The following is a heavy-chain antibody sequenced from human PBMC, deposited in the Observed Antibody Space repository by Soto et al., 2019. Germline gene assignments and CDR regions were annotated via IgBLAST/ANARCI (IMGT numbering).Heavy chain of an antibody. V-gene: IGHV3-74*01. CDR1: GFTFSSYW. J-gene: IGHJ4*02. D-gene: IGHD3-3*01. CDR3: ARGRKYYDFWSGFTY. CDR2: INSDGSST. Sequence: GGSLRLSCAASGFTFSSYWMHWVRQAPGKGLVWVSRINSDGSSTSYADSVKGRFTISRDNAKNTLYLQMNSLRAEDTAVYYCARGRKYYDFWSGFTYWGQGTLVTVSS.